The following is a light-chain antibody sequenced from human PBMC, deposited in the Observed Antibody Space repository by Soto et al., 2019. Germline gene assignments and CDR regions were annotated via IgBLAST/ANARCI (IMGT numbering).Light chain of an antibody. CDR2: GSS. V-gene: IGKV3-20*01. CDR1: QSVTNNY. CDR3: QQYGSSPPYT. J-gene: IGKJ2*01. Sequence: EVVLTQSPGTLSLSPGERATLSCRASQSVTNNYFAWYQQKPGQGPRLLIFGSSDRATGIADRFSGSGSGTDFTLTISILEPEDFAVYYCQQYGSSPPYTFGQGTKLEIK.